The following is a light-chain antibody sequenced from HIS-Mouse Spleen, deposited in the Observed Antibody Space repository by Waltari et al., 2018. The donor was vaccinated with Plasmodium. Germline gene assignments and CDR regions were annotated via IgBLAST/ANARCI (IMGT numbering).Light chain of an antibody. CDR1: QSVSSN. CDR2: GAS. CDR3: QQYNNWSFT. Sequence: DIVTTQSPATLSVSPGERATLSCRARQSVSSNLAWYQQKPGQAPRLLIYGASTSATGIPARFSGSGSGTEFTLTISSLQSEDFAVYYCQQYNNWSFTFGPGTKVDIK. V-gene: IGKV3-15*01. J-gene: IGKJ3*01.